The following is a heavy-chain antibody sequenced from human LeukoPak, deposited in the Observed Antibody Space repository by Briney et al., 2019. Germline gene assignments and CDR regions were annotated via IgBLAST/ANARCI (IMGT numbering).Heavy chain of an antibody. CDR3: ATYGVGFFDY. D-gene: IGHD4-17*01. CDR1: GFTFSSNY. CDR2: IYSGGST. Sequence: GGSLRLSCAASGFTFSSNYMSWVRQAPGKGLEWVSVIYSGGSTYYAGSVKGRFTIFRDDSKNTLYLQMDSLIAEDTAVYFCATYGVGFFDYWGQGTLVTVSS. J-gene: IGHJ4*02. V-gene: IGHV3-53*01.